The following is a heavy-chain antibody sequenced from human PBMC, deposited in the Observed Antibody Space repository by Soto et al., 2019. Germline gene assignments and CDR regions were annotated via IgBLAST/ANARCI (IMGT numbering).Heavy chain of an antibody. CDR2: IYYSGST. Sequence: SETLSLTCTVSGGSIRSYCWTWIRQPPWEGLEWIGCIYYSGSTNYNPSLKSRVTISVDTSKNQFSLKLSSVTAADTAVYYCARLGYCSGGSCYLYYYYYMDVWGKGTTVTVSS. CDR1: GGSIRSYC. CDR3: ARLGYCSGGSCYLYYYYYMDV. D-gene: IGHD2-15*01. V-gene: IGHV4-59*01. J-gene: IGHJ6*03.